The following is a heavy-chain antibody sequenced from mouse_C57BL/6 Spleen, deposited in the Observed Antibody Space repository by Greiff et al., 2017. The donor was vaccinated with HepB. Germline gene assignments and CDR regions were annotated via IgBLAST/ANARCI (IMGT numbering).Heavy chain of an antibody. J-gene: IGHJ4*01. V-gene: IGHV14-4*01. CDR1: GFNIKDDY. Sequence: VQLQQSGAELVRPGASVKLSCTASGFNIKDDYMHWVKQRPEQGLEWIGWIDPENGDTEYASKFQGKATITADTSSNTAYLQLSSLTSEDTAVYYCTSPDGYYGVHYAMDYWGQGTSVTVSS. CDR2: IDPENGDT. D-gene: IGHD2-3*01. CDR3: TSPDGYYGVHYAMDY.